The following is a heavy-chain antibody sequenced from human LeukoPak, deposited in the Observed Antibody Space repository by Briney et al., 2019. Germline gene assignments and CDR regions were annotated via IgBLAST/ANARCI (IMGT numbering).Heavy chain of an antibody. CDR3: ARGYYDRSGYYYFDS. V-gene: IGHV4-34*01. J-gene: IGHJ4*02. CDR2: INHTGNT. CDR1: GGSFSGYY. D-gene: IGHD3-22*01. Sequence: SETLSLTCAVFGGSFSGYYWTWIRQPPGKALEWRGEINHTGNTNYNPSLKSRLTISVDTSKHHSSLNLTSMTAADTALYFCARGYYDRSGYYYFDSWGQGTLVTVSS.